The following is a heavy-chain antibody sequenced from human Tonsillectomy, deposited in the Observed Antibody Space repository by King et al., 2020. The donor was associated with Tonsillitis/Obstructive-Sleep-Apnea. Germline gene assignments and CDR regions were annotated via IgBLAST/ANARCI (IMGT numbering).Heavy chain of an antibody. V-gene: IGHV1-58*01. Sequence: QLVQSGPEVKKPGTSVKVSCKASGFTFTSSAVQWVRQARGQRLEWIGWIVVGSVNTNYAPKFQERVTITRDMSTSTAYMELSSLRSEDTAVYYCAADMMITFGGVIVPWGQGTLVTVSS. CDR3: AADMMITFGGVIVP. J-gene: IGHJ5*02. D-gene: IGHD3-16*01. CDR1: GFTFTSSA. CDR2: IVVGSVNT.